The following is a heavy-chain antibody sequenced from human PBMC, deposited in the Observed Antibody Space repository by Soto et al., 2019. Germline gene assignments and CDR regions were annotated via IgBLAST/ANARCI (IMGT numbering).Heavy chain of an antibody. V-gene: IGHV3-30*03. D-gene: IGHD3-16*01. CDR1: GFTFSNYG. J-gene: IGHJ6*02. CDR2: ISYDGSNK. Sequence: QVQLVESGGGVVQPGRSLRLSCAASGFTFSNYGMHWVRQAPGKGLEWVAVISYDGSNKYYADSVKGRFTISRDNSKNTLYLQMNSLRAEDTAVYYCARGAGGNGMDVWGQGTTVTVSS. CDR3: ARGAGGNGMDV.